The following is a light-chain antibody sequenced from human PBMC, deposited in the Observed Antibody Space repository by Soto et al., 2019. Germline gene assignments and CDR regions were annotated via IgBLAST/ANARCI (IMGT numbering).Light chain of an antibody. CDR3: QKYNSALWT. V-gene: IGKV1-27*01. CDR2: AAS. J-gene: IGKJ1*01. CDR1: QAICNY. Sequence: DIQMTHSPSSLSASVGDRVTITCRASQAICNYLAWYQQKPGKVPKLLIYAASTLQSGVPSRFSGSDSGTGLTLTISSLQPEDVATYYCQKYNSALWTVGQGTQVDI.